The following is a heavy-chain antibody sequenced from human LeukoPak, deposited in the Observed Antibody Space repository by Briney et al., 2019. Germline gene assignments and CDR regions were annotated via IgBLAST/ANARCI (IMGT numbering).Heavy chain of an antibody. V-gene: IGHV3-7*03. J-gene: IGHJ2*01. Sequence: GGSLRLSCAGSGFTFSDFWMTWVRQTPGKGLEWVANIKEDGTEKNLVDSVKGRFTISRDNAKNSLYLQMNSLRAEDTALYHCARDLFFSAALGPRYFDLWGRGTLVTVSS. CDR3: ARDLFFSAALGPRYFDL. CDR2: IKEDGTEK. D-gene: IGHD3-10*01. CDR1: GFTFSDFW.